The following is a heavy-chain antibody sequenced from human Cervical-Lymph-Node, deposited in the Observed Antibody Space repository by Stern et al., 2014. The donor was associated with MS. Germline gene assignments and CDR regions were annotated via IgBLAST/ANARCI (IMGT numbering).Heavy chain of an antibody. D-gene: IGHD3-10*01. V-gene: IGHV4-30-4*01. CDR1: GGSISSGDYY. CDR3: AREASYSYGSVWFDP. CDR2: IYYSGST. J-gene: IGHJ5*02. Sequence: VQLVESGPGLVKPSQTLSLTCTVSGGSISSGDYYWSWLRQPPGRGLEWIGYIYYSGSTYYNPSLKSRLTISVDTSKNQFSLMLSSVTAADTAVYYCAREASYSYGSVWFDPWGQGTLVTVSS.